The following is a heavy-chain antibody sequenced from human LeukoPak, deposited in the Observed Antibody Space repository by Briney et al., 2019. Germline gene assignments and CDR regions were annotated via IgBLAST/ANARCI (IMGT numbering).Heavy chain of an antibody. CDR2: IHYRGST. CDR1: GGPISTTNYY. V-gene: IGHV4-39*01. J-gene: IGHJ4*02. Sequence: PSETLSLTCNVSGGPISTTNYYWGWIRQPPGKGLEWLGNIHYRGSTYYNPSLQSRVTLSVDTSKNQFSLKLTSVTATDSAVYYCARTYPDCDYWGQGTLVTVSS. D-gene: IGHD2-21*02. CDR3: ARTYPDCDY.